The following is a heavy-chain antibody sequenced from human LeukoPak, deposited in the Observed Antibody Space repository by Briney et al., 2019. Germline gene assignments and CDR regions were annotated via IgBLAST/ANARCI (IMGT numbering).Heavy chain of an antibody. CDR2: IYISGST. D-gene: IGHD5-12*01. CDR1: GGSISSYY. V-gene: IGHV4-4*07. CDR3: ARLALEVATSNFDY. Sequence: PSETLSLTCTVSGGSISSYYWSWIRQPAGKGLEWIGRIYISGSTNFNPSLKSRVTMSVDTSKNQFSLNLSSVTAADTAVYYCARLALEVATSNFDYWGQGTLVTVSS. J-gene: IGHJ4*02.